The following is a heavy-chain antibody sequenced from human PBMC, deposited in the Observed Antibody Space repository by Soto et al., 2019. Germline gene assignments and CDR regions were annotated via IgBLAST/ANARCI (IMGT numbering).Heavy chain of an antibody. D-gene: IGHD4-17*01. V-gene: IGHV4-34*01. CDR2: INHSGST. CDR1: GGSFSGYY. J-gene: IGHJ6*03. Sequence: SETLSLTCAVYGGSFSGYYWSWIRQPPGKGLEWIGEINHSGSTNYNPSLKSRVTISVDTSKNQFSLKLSSVTAADTAVYYCARGRGGDTGHYMDVWGKGTTVTVSS. CDR3: ARGRGGDTGHYMDV.